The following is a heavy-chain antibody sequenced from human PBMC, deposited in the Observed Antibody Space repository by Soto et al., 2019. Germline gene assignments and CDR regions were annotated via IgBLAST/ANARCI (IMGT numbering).Heavy chain of an antibody. Sequence: QPGGSLRLSCTASGFTFSNYGMSWVRQAPGQGLEWVSGISVSGGSTYYADSVKGRFTISRDNSKNTLYLQMNSLRAEDTAVYYCAKLTGTAFYWGQGTLVTVSS. CDR2: ISVSGGST. V-gene: IGHV3-23*01. CDR1: GFTFSNYG. CDR3: AKLTGTAFY. D-gene: IGHD1-7*01. J-gene: IGHJ4*02.